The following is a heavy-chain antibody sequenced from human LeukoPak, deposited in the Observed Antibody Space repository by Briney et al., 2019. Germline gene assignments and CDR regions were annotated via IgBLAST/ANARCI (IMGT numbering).Heavy chain of an antibody. CDR1: GYTFTGYY. Sequence: GASVKVSCKASGYTFTGYYMHWVRQAPGQGLEWMGWINTNTGNPTYAQGFTGRFVFSLDTSVSTAYLQISSLKAEDTAVYYCARGRYKQQLGNDGSWFDPWGQGTLVTVSS. CDR2: INTNTGNP. D-gene: IGHD6-13*01. J-gene: IGHJ5*02. V-gene: IGHV7-4-1*02. CDR3: ARGRYKQQLGNDGSWFDP.